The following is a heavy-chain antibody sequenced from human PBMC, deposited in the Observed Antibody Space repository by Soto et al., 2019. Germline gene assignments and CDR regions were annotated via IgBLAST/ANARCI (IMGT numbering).Heavy chain of an antibody. CDR1: GFRFSAQA. CDR2: ISGNSAAT. V-gene: IGHV3-23*01. Sequence: EVQLLESGGGLVQPGGSLRVSCAASGFRFSAQAMGWVRQAPGKELEWVSLISGNSAATYYADSVKGRFTISRDNSRNTLYLQMNSLGAEDTAFYYCATQDFRGATGTTWGQGALVTVSS. J-gene: IGHJ4*02. D-gene: IGHD1-1*01. CDR3: ATQDFRGATGTT.